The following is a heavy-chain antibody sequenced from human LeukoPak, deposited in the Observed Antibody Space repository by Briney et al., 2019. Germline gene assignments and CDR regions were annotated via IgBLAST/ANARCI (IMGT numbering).Heavy chain of an antibody. V-gene: IGHV4-39*01. CDR3: ASQIEPNSGFDP. D-gene: IGHD1-14*01. Sequence: TSETLSLTCAVSGGSISSSSYYWGWIRQPPGKGLEWIGSIYYSGSTYYNPSLKSRVTISVDTSKNQFSLKLSSVTAADTAVYYCASQIEPNSGFDPWGQGTLVTVSS. CDR1: GGSISSSSYY. CDR2: IYYSGST. J-gene: IGHJ5*02.